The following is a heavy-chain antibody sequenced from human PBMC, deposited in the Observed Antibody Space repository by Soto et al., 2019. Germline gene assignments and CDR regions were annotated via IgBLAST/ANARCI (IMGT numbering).Heavy chain of an antibody. D-gene: IGHD1-26*01. V-gene: IGHV4-30-4*01. CDR2: ISNSGST. CDR1: GGSVTSDEDY. J-gene: IGHJ4*02. CDR3: ATESGSTHGYFDH. Sequence: SETLSLTCTVSGGSVTSDEDYWTCIRKSPGKGLEWIWYISNSGSTGYNPSLKTRLSMSVDRSKNQFTLRLTSVTAADTAVYSCATESGSTHGYFDHWAQGTQVTVYS.